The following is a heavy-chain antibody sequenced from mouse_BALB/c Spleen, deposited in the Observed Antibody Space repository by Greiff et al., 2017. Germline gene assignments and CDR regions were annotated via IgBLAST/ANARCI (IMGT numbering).Heavy chain of an antibody. V-gene: IGHV5-12-2*01. D-gene: IGHD1-1*01. Sequence: DVMLVESGGGLVQPGGSLKLSCAASGFTFSSYTMSWVRQTPEKRLEWVAYISNGGGSTYYPDTVKGRFTISRDNAKNTLYLQMSSLKSEDTAMYYCARGGYYVYFDDWGQGTTLTVSS. J-gene: IGHJ2*01. CDR3: ARGGYYVYFDD. CDR2: ISNGGGST. CDR1: GFTFSSYT.